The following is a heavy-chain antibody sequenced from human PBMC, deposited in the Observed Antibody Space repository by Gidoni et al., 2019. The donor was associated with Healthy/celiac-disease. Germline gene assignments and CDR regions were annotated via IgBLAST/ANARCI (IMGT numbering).Heavy chain of an antibody. D-gene: IGHD3-22*01. CDR2: IVVGSGNT. J-gene: IGHJ4*02. CDR1: GFTFTSSA. V-gene: IGHV1-58*02. CDR3: AAKTYYYDSSGYPHFDY. Sequence: QMQLVQSGPEVKKPGTSVKVSCKASGFTFTSSAMQWVRQARGQRLEWIGWIVVGSGNTNYAQKFQERVTITRDMAKRTAYMELSSLRSEDTAVYYCAAKTYYYDSSGYPHFDYWGQGTLVTVSS.